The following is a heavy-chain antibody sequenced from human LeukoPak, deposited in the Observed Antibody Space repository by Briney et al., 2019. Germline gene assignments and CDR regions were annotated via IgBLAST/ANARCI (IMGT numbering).Heavy chain of an antibody. CDR2: IKQDGSEK. J-gene: IGHJ4*02. V-gene: IGHV3-7*03. Sequence: PGGSLTLSCAASGFTFSNYWMSWVRQAPGKGREGVANIKQDGSEKYYVDSVKGRFTISRDNAKNSLYLQMNSLRAEDTAVYYCAREPYGDYFDYWGQGTLVTVSS. CDR3: AREPYGDYFDY. D-gene: IGHD4-17*01. CDR1: GFTFSNYW.